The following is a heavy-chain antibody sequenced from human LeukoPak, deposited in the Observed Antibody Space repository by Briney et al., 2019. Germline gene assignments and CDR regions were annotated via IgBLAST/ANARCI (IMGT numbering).Heavy chain of an antibody. V-gene: IGHV1-69*05. CDR2: IIPIFGTA. D-gene: IGHD2-15*01. J-gene: IGHJ5*02. Sequence: VASVKVSCKASGGTFSSYAISWVRQAPGQGLEWMGRIIPIFGTANYAQKFQGRVTITTDESTSTAYMELSSLRSEDTAVYYCARTKNSYTDINTAWFDPWGPGTLVTVSS. CDR3: ARTKNSYTDINTAWFDP. CDR1: GGTFSSYA.